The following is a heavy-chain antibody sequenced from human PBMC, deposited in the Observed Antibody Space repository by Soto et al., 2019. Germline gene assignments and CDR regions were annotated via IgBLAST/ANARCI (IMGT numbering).Heavy chain of an antibody. D-gene: IGHD3-3*01. V-gene: IGHV1-18*04. CDR3: AREELDYDFWSGYWPTLNYYGMDV. CDR2: ISAYNGNT. J-gene: IGHJ6*02. CDR1: GYTFTSYG. Sequence: ASVKVSCKASGYTFTSYGISWVRQAPGQGLEWMGWISAYNGNTNYAQKLQGRVTMTTDTSTSTAYMELRSLRSDDTAVYYCAREELDYDFWSGYWPTLNYYGMDVWGQGTTVTVSS.